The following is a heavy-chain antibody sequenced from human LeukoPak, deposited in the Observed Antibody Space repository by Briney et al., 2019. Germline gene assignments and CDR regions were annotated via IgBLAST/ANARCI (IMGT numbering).Heavy chain of an antibody. V-gene: IGHV3-48*01. CDR3: ARYSRDDAFDI. CDR1: GFTFSSYA. D-gene: IGHD4-11*01. Sequence: GGSLRLSCAASGFTFSSYAMSWVRQAPGKGLEWVSYISSSSGTIYHADSVKGRFTISRDNAKNSLYLQMNSLRAEDTAVYYCARYSRDDAFDIWGQGTMVTVSS. CDR2: ISSSSGTI. J-gene: IGHJ3*02.